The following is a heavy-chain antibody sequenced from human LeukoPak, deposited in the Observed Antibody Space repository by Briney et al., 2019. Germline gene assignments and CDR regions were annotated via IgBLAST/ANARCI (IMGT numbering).Heavy chain of an antibody. CDR1: GFTFSSYA. V-gene: IGHV3-23*01. CDR2: ISGSGGST. Sequence: GGSLRLSCTASGFTFSSYALSWFRQPPGKGLEWFSPISGSGGSTYYADSVKGRFTISRDNSKNTLYLQMNSLRAEDTAVYYCAIGIRLWFPYFFDLWGQGTRVSVS. CDR3: AIGIRLWFPYFFDL. J-gene: IGHJ4*02. D-gene: IGHD5-18*01.